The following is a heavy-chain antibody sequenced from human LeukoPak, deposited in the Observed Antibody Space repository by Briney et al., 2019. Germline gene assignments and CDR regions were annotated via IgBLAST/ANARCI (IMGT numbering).Heavy chain of an antibody. J-gene: IGHJ4*02. V-gene: IGHV3-21*01. CDR2: ISSSSSYI. CDR3: ARGERDYGDYGIDY. Sequence: GGSLRLSCAASGFTFSSYSMNWVGQAPGKGLEWVSSISSSSSYIYYADSVKGRFTISRDNAKNSLYLQMNSLRAEDTAVYYCARGERDYGDYGIDYWGQGTLVTVSS. CDR1: GFTFSSYS. D-gene: IGHD4-17*01.